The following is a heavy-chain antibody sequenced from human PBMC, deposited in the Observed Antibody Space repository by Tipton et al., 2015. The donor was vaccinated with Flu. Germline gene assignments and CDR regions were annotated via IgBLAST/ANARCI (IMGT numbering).Heavy chain of an antibody. V-gene: IGHV4-34*01. CDR2: VNHSGST. CDR3: ASKVANWGVWEPLDY. CDR1: GGSFSGDY. J-gene: IGHJ4*01. Sequence: TLSLTCVVYGGSFSGDYCSWIRQPPGKGLEWIGEVNHSGSTNYNPSLKSRVTISVDTSKNQSSLKLDSVTAADTAVYYCASKVANWGVWEPLDYWGHGTLVTVSS. D-gene: IGHD7-27*01.